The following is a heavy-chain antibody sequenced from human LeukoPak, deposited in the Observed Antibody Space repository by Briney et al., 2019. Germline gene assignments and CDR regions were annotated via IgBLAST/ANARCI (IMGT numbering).Heavy chain of an antibody. D-gene: IGHD3-3*01. CDR3: AKGTTISPPGRFDY. Sequence: PGGSLRLSCAASGFTFSSYAMTWVRQAPGKGLDWVSAISDSGASTYYADSVRGRFTISRDNSKNTLYLQMSSLRAEDTAIYYCAKGTTISPPGRFDYWGQGTMVTVSS. J-gene: IGHJ4*02. CDR2: ISDSGAST. V-gene: IGHV3-23*01. CDR1: GFTFSSYA.